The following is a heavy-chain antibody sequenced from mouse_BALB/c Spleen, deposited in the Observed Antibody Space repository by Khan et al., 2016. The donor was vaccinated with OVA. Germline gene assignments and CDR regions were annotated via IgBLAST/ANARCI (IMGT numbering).Heavy chain of an antibody. CDR2: IFPGTGTT. CDR1: GYTFTSYW. D-gene: IGHD2-1*01. V-gene: IGHV1S132*01. J-gene: IGHJ3*01. CDR3: ARGYFGNYEFAY. Sequence: QVQLQQSGAELVKPGASVKLSCKTSGYTFTSYWIQWVKQRPGQGLGWIGQIFPGTGTTYYNENFKGKATLTVDTSSSTAYMQLSSLTSEDSAVYFCARGYFGNYEFAYWGHGTLVTVSP.